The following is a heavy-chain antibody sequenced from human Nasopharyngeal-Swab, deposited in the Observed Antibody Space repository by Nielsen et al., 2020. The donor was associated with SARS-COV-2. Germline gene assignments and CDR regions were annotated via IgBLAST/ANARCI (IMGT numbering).Heavy chain of an antibody. CDR3: VNGGSLDF. CDR1: GFTFSNSW. D-gene: IGHD2-15*01. V-gene: IGHV3-7*01. CDR2: IKQDGSEK. J-gene: IGHJ4*02. Sequence: GGSLRLSCAASGFTFSNSWMSWVRQAPGKGLEWVANIKQDGSEKYYVDSVKGRFTISRENAKNLLYLQMNSLRAEDTGVYYCVNGGSLDFWGQGTLVTVSP.